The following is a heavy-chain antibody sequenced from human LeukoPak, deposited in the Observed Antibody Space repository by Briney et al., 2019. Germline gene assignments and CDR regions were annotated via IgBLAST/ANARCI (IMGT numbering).Heavy chain of an antibody. D-gene: IGHD3-22*01. CDR3: ASNKEIFYDSSGGY. CDR1: GFTFTSYG. J-gene: IGHJ4*02. CDR2: ITYDGYYK. V-gene: IGHV3-30*03. Sequence: SGTSLRLSCAASGFTFTSYGMHWVRQAPGKGLEWVALITYDGYYKYYSDSVKGRFTISSDNSKNTLFLQMKSLRAEDTAVYYCASNKEIFYDSSGGYWGQGTLVTVSS.